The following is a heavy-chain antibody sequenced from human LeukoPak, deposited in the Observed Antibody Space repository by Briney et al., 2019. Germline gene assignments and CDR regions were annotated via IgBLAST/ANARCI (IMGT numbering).Heavy chain of an antibody. D-gene: IGHD3-22*01. J-gene: IGHJ4*02. CDR1: GYTFTGYY. Sequence: ASVKVSCKTSGYTFTGYYMHWVRQAPGQGLEWMGWVNPNSGGTKYAQKFQGRVTMTRDTSISTVYMELSSLRSDDMAVYYCARWDYYDTSAYSGDFDYWGQGTLVTVSS. CDR3: ARWDYYDTSAYSGDFDY. CDR2: VNPNSGGT. V-gene: IGHV1-2*02.